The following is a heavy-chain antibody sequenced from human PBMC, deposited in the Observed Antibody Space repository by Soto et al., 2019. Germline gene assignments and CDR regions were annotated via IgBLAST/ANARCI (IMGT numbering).Heavy chain of an antibody. CDR2: VAHDGTSK. D-gene: IGHD1-20*01. V-gene: IGHV3-30-3*01. Sequence: PGGSLRLSCAASGFSFTDHSMHWFRQAPGKGLEWVALVAHDGTSKYYAGSVKGRFTISSDKSRNTLFLQMDSLDTEDTAVYYCARDNLITRIGAEFDLWGRGTLVTVSS. CDR1: GFSFTDHS. J-gene: IGHJ4*02. CDR3: ARDNLITRIGAEFDL.